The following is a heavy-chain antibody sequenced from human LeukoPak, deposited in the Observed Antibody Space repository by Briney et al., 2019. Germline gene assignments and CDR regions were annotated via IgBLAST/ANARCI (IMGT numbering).Heavy chain of an antibody. J-gene: IGHJ4*02. CDR1: GYIFTNYA. CDR2: INAGNANT. CDR3: ARVALRDCGGDCYSLGY. Sequence: ASVKVSCTASGYIFTNYAVHWVRQAPGQRPEWMGWINAGNANTKYSQKFEGRVTITRDTSASTIYMELSSLGSEDTAMYYCARVALRDCGGDCYSLGYWGQGTLVTVSS. V-gene: IGHV1-3*01. D-gene: IGHD2-21*02.